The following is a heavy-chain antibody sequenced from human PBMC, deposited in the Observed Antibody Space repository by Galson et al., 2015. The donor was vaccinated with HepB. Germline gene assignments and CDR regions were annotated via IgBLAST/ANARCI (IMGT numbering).Heavy chain of an antibody. J-gene: IGHJ5*02. Sequence: SLRLSCAASGFTFSSYWMHWVRQAPGKGLVWVSRINSDGSSTSYADSVKGRFTISRDNAKNTLYLQMNSLRAEDTAVYYCARVDMVVAATYWFDPWGQGTLVTVSS. CDR3: ARVDMVVAATYWFDP. D-gene: IGHD2-15*01. CDR1: GFTFSSYW. CDR2: INSDGSST. V-gene: IGHV3-74*01.